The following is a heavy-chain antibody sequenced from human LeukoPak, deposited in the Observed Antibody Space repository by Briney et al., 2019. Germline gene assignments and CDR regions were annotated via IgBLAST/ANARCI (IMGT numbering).Heavy chain of an antibody. CDR1: GGSISSYY. V-gene: IGHV4-4*07. D-gene: IGHD2-15*01. J-gene: IGHJ5*02. Sequence: PSETLSLTCTVSGGSISSYYWSWIRQPAGKGLEWIGRIYTSGSTNYNPSPKSRVTMSVDTSKNQFSLKLSSVTAADTAVYYCARDYPCGSCYSGWFDPWGQGTLVTVSS. CDR2: IYTSGST. CDR3: ARDYPCGSCYSGWFDP.